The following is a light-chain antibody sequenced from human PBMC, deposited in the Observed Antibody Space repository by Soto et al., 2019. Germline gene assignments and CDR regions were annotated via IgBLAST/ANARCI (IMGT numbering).Light chain of an antibody. CDR2: LAS. J-gene: IGKJ1*01. V-gene: IGKV3-11*01. Sequence: IVLPQSPSTLSSFPGDRVTLSCMASQAVNTRLAWYQHKPGQAPRLLIYLASNRAAGVPARFSGSGSGTDFTLTISDVEPEDFAVYYCHQRQSWPRTFGQGTKVDIK. CDR3: HQRQSWPRT. CDR1: QAVNTR.